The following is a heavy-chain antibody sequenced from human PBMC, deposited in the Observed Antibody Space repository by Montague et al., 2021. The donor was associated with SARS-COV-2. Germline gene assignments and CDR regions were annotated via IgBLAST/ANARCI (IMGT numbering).Heavy chain of an antibody. D-gene: IGHD3-16*02. V-gene: IGHV3-48*03. CDR2: ISTSAYTT. J-gene: IGHJ3*02. CDR1: GFTFSYYD. Sequence: SLRLSCAASGFTFSYYDMNWVRQAPGKGPEWISYISTSAYTTSYAGSVKGRFTISRDNGKNSLYLQMNSLRVEDTGVYYCTRDYRSVVGDGLDIWGQGTKVTVSS. CDR3: TRDYRSVVGDGLDI.